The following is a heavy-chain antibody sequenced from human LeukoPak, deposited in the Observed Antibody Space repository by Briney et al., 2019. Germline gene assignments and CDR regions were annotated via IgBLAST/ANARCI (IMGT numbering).Heavy chain of an antibody. D-gene: IGHD6-19*01. V-gene: IGHV3-49*04. J-gene: IGHJ3*02. Sequence: GSLRLSCATSGFTFGDHAMSWVRQAPGKGLEWISFIRSKIHGGTTEYAASMKGRFTISRDDSKSIAYLQINSLRIEDTAVYYCTRDSTGLDAFDIWGQGIMVTVSS. CDR3: TRDSTGLDAFDI. CDR2: IRSKIHGGTT. CDR1: GFTFGDHA.